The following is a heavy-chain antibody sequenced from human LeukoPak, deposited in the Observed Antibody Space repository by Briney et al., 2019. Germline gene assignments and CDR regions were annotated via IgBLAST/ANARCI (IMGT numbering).Heavy chain of an antibody. J-gene: IGHJ4*02. V-gene: IGHV1-2*02. D-gene: IGHD1-26*01. CDR2: INPNSGGT. CDR3: ARTRKRSYEADY. CDR1: GYTFTGYY. Sequence: GASVKVSCKASGYTFTGYYMHWVRQAPGQGLEWMGWINPNSGGTNYAQKFQGRVTVTRDTSISTAYMELSRLRSDDTAVYYCARTRKRSYEADYWGQGTLVTVSS.